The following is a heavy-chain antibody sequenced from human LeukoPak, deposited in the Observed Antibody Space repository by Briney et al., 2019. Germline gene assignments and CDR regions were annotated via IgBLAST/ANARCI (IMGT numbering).Heavy chain of an antibody. V-gene: IGHV3-30*04. J-gene: IGHJ4*02. Sequence: PGGSLRLSCAASGFTFSSYAMHWVRQAPGKGLEWVAVISYDGSNKYYADSVKGRFTISRDNSKNTLYLEMNSLRAEDTAVYYCVSPMIRGVTTYFDFWGQGTLVTVSS. CDR2: ISYDGSNK. CDR3: VSPMIRGVTTYFDF. D-gene: IGHD3-10*01. CDR1: GFTFSSYA.